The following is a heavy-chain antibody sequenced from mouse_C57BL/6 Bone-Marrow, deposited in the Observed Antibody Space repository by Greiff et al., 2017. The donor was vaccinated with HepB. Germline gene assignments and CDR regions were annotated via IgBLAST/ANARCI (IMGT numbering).Heavy chain of an antibody. Sequence: DVMLVESGGGLVKPGGSLKLSCAASGFTFSSYAMSWVRQTPEKRLEWVATISDGGSYTYYPDNVKGRFTISRDNAKNNLYLQMSHLKSEDTAMYYCARDRGGRAWFAYWGQGTLVTVSA. V-gene: IGHV5-4*01. CDR3: ARDRGGRAWFAY. D-gene: IGHD3-1*01. J-gene: IGHJ3*01. CDR2: ISDGGSYT. CDR1: GFTFSSYA.